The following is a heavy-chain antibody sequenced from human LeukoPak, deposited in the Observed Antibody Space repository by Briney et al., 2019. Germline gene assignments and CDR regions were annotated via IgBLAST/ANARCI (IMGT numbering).Heavy chain of an antibody. D-gene: IGHD3-9*01. CDR3: AITPTYYDILTGYYEYGMDV. CDR1: GYTFTGYY. CDR2: INPNSGGT. J-gene: IGHJ6*02. Sequence: GASVTVSCTASGYTFTGYYMHWVRQAPGQGLEWMGRINPNSGGTNYAQKFQGRVTMTRDTSISTAYMELSRLRSDDTAVYYCAITPTYYDILTGYYEYGMDVWGQGTTVTVSS. V-gene: IGHV1-2*06.